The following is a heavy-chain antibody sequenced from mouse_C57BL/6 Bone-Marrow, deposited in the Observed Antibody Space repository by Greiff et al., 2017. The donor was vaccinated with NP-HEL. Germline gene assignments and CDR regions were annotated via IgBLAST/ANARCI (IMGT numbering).Heavy chain of an antibody. CDR1: GYTFTDYN. D-gene: IGHD2-1*01. CDR2: INPNNGGT. Sequence: EVQLQQSGPELVKPGASVKIPCKASGYTFTDYNMDWVKQSHGKSLEWIGDINPNNGGTIYNQKFKGKATLTVDKSSSTAYMELRSLTSEDTAVYYCARGRYYGNYGDYFDYWGQGTTLTVSS. V-gene: IGHV1-18*01. CDR3: ARGRYYGNYGDYFDY. J-gene: IGHJ2*01.